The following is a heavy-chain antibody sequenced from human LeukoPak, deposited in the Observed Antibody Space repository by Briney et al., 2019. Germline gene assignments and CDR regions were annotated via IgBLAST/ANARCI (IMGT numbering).Heavy chain of an antibody. D-gene: IGHD3-10*01. V-gene: IGHV4-59*08. CDR3: ASAGSYFPPNWFDP. CDR1: GGSIRTYY. Sequence: SETLSLTCTVSGGSIRTYYWNWIRQPPGKGLEWIGYIYYTGNTNYNPSLKSRVTISVDTSKNQFSLKLRSVTAADTAVYYCASAGSYFPPNWFDPWGQGTLVTVSS. CDR2: IYYTGNT. J-gene: IGHJ5*02.